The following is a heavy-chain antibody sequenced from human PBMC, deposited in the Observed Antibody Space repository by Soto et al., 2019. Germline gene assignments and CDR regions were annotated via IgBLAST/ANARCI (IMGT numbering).Heavy chain of an antibody. CDR3: AREGYSSSWYAWVAFDI. D-gene: IGHD6-13*01. CDR1: GGSISSYY. CDR2: IYYSGST. V-gene: IGHV4-59*01. J-gene: IGHJ3*02. Sequence: TETLSLTCTVSGGSISSYYWSWIRQPPGKGLEWIGYIYYSGSTNYNPSLKSRVTISVDTSKNQFSLKLSSVTAADTAVYYCAREGYSSSWYAWVAFDIWGQGTMVTVSS.